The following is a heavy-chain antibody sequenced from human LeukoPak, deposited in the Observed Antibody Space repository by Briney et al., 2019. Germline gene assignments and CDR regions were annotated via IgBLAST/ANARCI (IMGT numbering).Heavy chain of an antibody. D-gene: IGHD4-17*01. Sequence: ASVKVSCKASGYTFTDYFMHWVRQAPGQGLEWMGWINPNSGGPNYAQKFQGRVTMTRDTSISTAYMELSRLKSDDTAVYYCARDLRYGDPFDYWGQGTLVTVSS. V-gene: IGHV1-2*02. J-gene: IGHJ4*02. CDR2: INPNSGGP. CDR1: GYTFTDYF. CDR3: ARDLRYGDPFDY.